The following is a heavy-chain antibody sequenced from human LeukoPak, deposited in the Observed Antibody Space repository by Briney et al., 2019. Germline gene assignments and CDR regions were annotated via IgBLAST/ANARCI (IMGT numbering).Heavy chain of an antibody. CDR3: ARDEDLGSGWYFSFDY. J-gene: IGHJ4*02. CDR1: GGSICSGSYY. D-gene: IGHD6-19*01. Sequence: SETLSLTCTVSGGSICSGSYYWSWIRQPAGKGLEWIGRMYTSGSTNYNPSLKSRVTISVDTSKNQFSLKLSSVTAADTAVYYCARDEDLGSGWYFSFDYWGQGTLVTVSS. V-gene: IGHV4-61*02. CDR2: MYTSGST.